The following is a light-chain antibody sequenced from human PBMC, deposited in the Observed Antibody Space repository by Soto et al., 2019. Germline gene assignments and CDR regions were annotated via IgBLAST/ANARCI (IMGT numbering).Light chain of an antibody. V-gene: IGKV1-39*01. CDR1: QSIRSN. CDR3: QQGSTTPWT. Sequence: DIQMTQSPSSLSASVGDRVTITCRASQSIRSNLNWYQQKPGKAPKLLIFATSSLQSGVPSRFSGSGSGTDFTLTITSLQPEDFATYYCQQGSTTPWTFGQGTKVEI. J-gene: IGKJ1*01. CDR2: ATS.